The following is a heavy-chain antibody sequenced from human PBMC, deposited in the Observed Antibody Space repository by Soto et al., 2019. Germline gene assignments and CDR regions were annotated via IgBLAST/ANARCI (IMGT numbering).Heavy chain of an antibody. D-gene: IGHD4-17*01. V-gene: IGHV3-23*01. Sequence: GGSLRLSCATSGFTFSNYAITWVRQAPGKGLDWVSSISGSGGSTYYADSVKGRFTISRDNSKNTLFLQMNSLRAEDTAVYYCAKDLLFSLRPYGDYDYFQRWGQGTLVTVSS. J-gene: IGHJ1*01. CDR2: ISGSGGST. CDR3: AKDLLFSLRPYGDYDYFQR. CDR1: GFTFSNYA.